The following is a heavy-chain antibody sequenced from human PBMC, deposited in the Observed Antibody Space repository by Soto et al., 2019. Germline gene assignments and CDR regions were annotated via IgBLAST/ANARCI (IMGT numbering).Heavy chain of an antibody. D-gene: IGHD6-6*01. CDR1: GFIFSSYG. J-gene: IGHJ6*02. V-gene: IGHV3-30*18. CDR3: AKYTISSNYYYGMDV. CDR2: ISKDGNNE. Sequence: ESGGGVGQPGRSLRLSCAASGFIFSSYGMHWVRQAPGKGLEWVAVISKDGNNEYYADSVKGRFTISRDNSKNTLYLEMNSLRVEDTAIYYCAKYTISSNYYYGMDVWGQGTTVTVS.